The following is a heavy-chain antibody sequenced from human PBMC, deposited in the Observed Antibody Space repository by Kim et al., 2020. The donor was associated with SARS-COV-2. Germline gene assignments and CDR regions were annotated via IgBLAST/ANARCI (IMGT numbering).Heavy chain of an antibody. V-gene: IGHV3-23*01. J-gene: IGHJ4*02. Sequence: YADSVKVRLTISRDNSKNTLYLQMNSLRGEDTAVYYCAKEVYTGAYYAFDYWGQGTLVTVSS. D-gene: IGHD1-26*01. CDR3: AKEVYTGAYYAFDY.